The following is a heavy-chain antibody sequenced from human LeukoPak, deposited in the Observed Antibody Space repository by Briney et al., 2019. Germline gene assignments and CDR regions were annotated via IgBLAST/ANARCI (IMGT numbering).Heavy chain of an antibody. CDR3: ARRVAGIGSDY. CDR2: ISAYNGNT. CDR1: GYTFTIYG. Sequence: ASVTVSCTASGYTFTIYGISWVRQAPGQGLEWMGWISAYNGNTNYAQKLQGRVTMTTDTSTSTAYMELRSLRSDDTAVYYCARRVAGIGSDYWGQGTLVTVSS. V-gene: IGHV1-18*01. D-gene: IGHD1-26*01. J-gene: IGHJ4*02.